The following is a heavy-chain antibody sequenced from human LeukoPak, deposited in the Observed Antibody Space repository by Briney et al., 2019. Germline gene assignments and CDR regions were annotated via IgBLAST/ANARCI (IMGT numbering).Heavy chain of an antibody. V-gene: IGHV3-30*04. Sequence: GRSLRLFCAASGFTFNNYAIHWVRQPPGEGLEWLSVISSDGRDRHYADSVKGRFTISRDNSKNTLYLQMNSLRGDDTAAYYCAREGHYDILTGYSPLEYYYYFMDVWGKGTTVTVSS. D-gene: IGHD3-9*01. CDR2: ISSDGRDR. J-gene: IGHJ6*03. CDR1: GFTFNNYA. CDR3: AREGHYDILTGYSPLEYYYYFMDV.